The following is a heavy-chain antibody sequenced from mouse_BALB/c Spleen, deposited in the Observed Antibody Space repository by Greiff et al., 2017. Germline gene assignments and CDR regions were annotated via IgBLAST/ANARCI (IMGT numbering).Heavy chain of an antibody. CDR1: GFTFSSYA. CDR3: ARIGYYGSSSYAMDY. D-gene: IGHD1-1*01. J-gene: IGHJ4*01. CDR2: ISSGGST. Sequence: EVMLVESGGGLVKPGGSLKLSCAASGFTFSSYAMSWVRQTPEKRLEWVASISSGGSTYYPDSVKGRFTISRDNARNILYLQMSSLRSEDTAMYYCARIGYYGSSSYAMDYWGQGTSVTVSS. V-gene: IGHV5-6-5*01.